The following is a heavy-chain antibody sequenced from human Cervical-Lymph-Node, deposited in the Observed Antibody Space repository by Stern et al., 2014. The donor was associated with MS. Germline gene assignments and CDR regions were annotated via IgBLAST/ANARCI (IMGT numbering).Heavy chain of an antibody. Sequence: QVQLQESGPGLVKPSETLSRTCTVSGGSISSSYYWGWIRQSSGKGLEWMGIIDDTGRPFKPPSLKSRVTISVDTTNNQFSLKLSSGTAADTAVYYCVRQVTVRSRFDYWGQGTLVTVSS. D-gene: IGHD4-11*01. CDR1: GGSISSSYY. V-gene: IGHV4-39*01. J-gene: IGHJ4*02. CDR3: VRQVTVRSRFDY. CDR2: IDDTGRP.